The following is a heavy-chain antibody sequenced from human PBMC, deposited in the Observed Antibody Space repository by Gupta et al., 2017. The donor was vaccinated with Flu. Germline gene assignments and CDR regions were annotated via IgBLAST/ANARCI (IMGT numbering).Heavy chain of an antibody. Sequence: VELDESGGGVVQPEWSLRLSCAASGFSFSAYGMNWVRKTPGKGLEWLAVISFDGSSLFYADSVRGRFTISRDNSKDTVYLQLNTARVEDTALYYCARSAMVAGNNWFFDLWGRGTLVTVSS. J-gene: IGHJ2*01. D-gene: IGHD5-18*01. CDR1: GFSFSAYG. V-gene: IGHV3-33*08. CDR2: ISFDGSSL. CDR3: ARSAMVAGNNWFFDL.